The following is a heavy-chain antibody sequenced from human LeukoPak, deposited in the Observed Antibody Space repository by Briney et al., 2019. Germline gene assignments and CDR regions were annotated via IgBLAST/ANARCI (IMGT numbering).Heavy chain of an antibody. CDR2: IIPILGIA. J-gene: IGHJ2*01. CDR1: GGTFSSYT. D-gene: IGHD6-13*01. CDR3: AREWQQLVLTTYWYFDL. V-gene: IGHV1-69*02. Sequence: SVKVSCKASGGTFSSYTTSWVRQAPGQGLEWMGRIIPILGIANYAQKFQGRVTITAGKSTSTAYMELSSLRSEDTAVYYCAREWQQLVLTTYWYFDLWGRGTLVTVSS.